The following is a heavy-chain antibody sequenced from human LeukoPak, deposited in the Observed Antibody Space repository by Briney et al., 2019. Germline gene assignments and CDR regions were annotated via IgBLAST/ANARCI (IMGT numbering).Heavy chain of an antibody. D-gene: IGHD6-19*01. V-gene: IGHV3-48*03. CDR1: GFTFSSYE. J-gene: IGHJ4*02. CDR3: ARGGSLGY. Sequence: GGSLRLSCAASGFTFSSYEMNWVRQAPGKGLEWVSKISSSGSAIYYADSVKGRFTISRDNAKSTLYLQMNSLRAGDTAVYYCARGGSLGYWGQGTLVTVSS. CDR2: ISSSGSAI.